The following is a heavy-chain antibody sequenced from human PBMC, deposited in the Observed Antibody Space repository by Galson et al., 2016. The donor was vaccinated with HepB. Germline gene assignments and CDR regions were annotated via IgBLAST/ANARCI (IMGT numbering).Heavy chain of an antibody. CDR2: IYYSGGN. Sequence: TLSLTCTVSGGSFSSGFYSWTWLRQHPGKGLEWIGYIYYSGGNYYNPSLKSRVTMSVDTSKNQFSLKLSSVTAADTAVYYCARGASCPECYYYGMDVWGQGTTVTVSS. V-gene: IGHV4-31*03. CDR1: GGSFSSGFYS. J-gene: IGHJ6*02. CDR3: ARGASCPECYYYGMDV. D-gene: IGHD2-2*01.